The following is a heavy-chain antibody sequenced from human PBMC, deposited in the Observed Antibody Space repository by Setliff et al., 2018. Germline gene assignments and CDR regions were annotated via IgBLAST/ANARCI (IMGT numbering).Heavy chain of an antibody. CDR3: TREASVDFWSGYPYYYYMDV. CDR2: IRSKAYGGTT. D-gene: IGHD3-3*01. CDR1: GFTFGDYA. V-gene: IGHV3-49*04. J-gene: IGHJ6*03. Sequence: PGGSLRLSCTASGFTFGDYAMSWVRQAPGKGLEWAGFIRSKAYGGTTEYAASVKGRFTISRDDSKSIAYLQMNSLKTEDTAVYYCTREASVDFWSGYPYYYYMDVWGKGTTVTVSS.